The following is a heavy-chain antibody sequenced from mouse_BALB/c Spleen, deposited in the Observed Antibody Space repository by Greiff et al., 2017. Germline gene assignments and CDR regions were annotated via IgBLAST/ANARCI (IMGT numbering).Heavy chain of an antibody. D-gene: IGHD2-4*01. CDR3: ARPTMITTYFDY. CDR1: GYTFTDYN. V-gene: IGHV1-18*01. Sequence: VQLQQSGPELVKPGASVKIPCKASGYTFTDYNMDWVKQSHGKSLEWIGDINPNNGGTIYNQKFKGKATLTVDKSSSTANMELRSLTSEDTAVYYCARPTMITTYFDYWGQGTTLTVSS. CDR2: INPNNGGT. J-gene: IGHJ2*01.